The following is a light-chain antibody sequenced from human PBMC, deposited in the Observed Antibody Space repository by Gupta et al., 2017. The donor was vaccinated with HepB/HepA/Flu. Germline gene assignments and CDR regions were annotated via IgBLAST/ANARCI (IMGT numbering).Light chain of an antibody. CDR2: EVS. V-gene: IGLV2-23*02. CDR3: CSEAGSSNYVV. J-gene: IGLJ2*01. Sequence: SALPQPASVSGSPGQSITISCTGTSSDVGSYNLVSWYQQHTCKAPKLMIYEVSKRPAGVSDRFSGSKSGNTASLTITGLQAEEEADYYCCSEAGSSNYVVFGGGIKLTVL. CDR1: SSDVGSYNL.